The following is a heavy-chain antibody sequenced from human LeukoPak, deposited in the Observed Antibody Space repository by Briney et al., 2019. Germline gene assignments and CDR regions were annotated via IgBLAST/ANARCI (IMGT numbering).Heavy chain of an antibody. CDR3: ARVRLWFGSHDAFDI. D-gene: IGHD3-10*01. J-gene: IGHJ3*02. CDR2: IWYDGSNK. CDR1: GLPSSSIG. Sequence: PGGSLKLSWPGSGLPSSSIGMHGARQPPAKGLEWGAVIWYDGSNKYYADSVKGRFTISRDNSKNTLYLQMNSLRAEDTAVYYCARVRLWFGSHDAFDIWGQGTMVTVSS. V-gene: IGHV3-33*01.